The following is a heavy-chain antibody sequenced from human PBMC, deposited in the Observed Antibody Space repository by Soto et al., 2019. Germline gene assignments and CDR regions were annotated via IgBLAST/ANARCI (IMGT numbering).Heavy chain of an antibody. CDR1: GFTFSSYT. Sequence: PGVSLRLSCAASGFTFSSYTMNWVRQAPGKGLEWVSSISSSSSYIYYADSVKGRFTISRDNAKNSLYLQMNSLRAEDTAVYYCASRGYRFAYDGFDPWGQGTLVTVSS. J-gene: IGHJ5*02. D-gene: IGHD5-18*01. CDR2: ISSSSSYI. V-gene: IGHV3-21*06. CDR3: ASRGYRFAYDGFDP.